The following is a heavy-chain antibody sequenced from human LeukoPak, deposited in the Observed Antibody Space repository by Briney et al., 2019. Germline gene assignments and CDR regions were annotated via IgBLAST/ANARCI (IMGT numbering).Heavy chain of an antibody. V-gene: IGHV1-8*03. CDR2: MNPNNGNT. J-gene: IGHJ4*02. Sequence: ASVKVSCKASGYTFTSYDINWVRQATGQGLEWMGWMNPNNGNTGYAQKFQGRVTITRNTSISTAYMELSSLRSEDTAVYYCAKAETSGYDRESFDYWGQGTLVTVSS. CDR1: GYTFTSYD. CDR3: AKAETSGYDRESFDY. D-gene: IGHD5-12*01.